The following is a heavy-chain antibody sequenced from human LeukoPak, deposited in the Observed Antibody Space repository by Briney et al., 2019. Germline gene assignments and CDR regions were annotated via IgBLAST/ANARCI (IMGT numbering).Heavy chain of an antibody. D-gene: IGHD3-3*01. Sequence: QPGGSLRFSCAASGFTFSSYAMNWVRQAPGKGLEWVSFISGSGGSTYHVDSVKGRFTISRDNAKNTMYLQMNSLRDEDTAVYYCVRVSDFWGGPYHFDYWGQGTLVTVSS. J-gene: IGHJ4*02. CDR1: GFTFSSYA. CDR2: ISGSGGST. V-gene: IGHV3-23*01. CDR3: VRVSDFWGGPYHFDY.